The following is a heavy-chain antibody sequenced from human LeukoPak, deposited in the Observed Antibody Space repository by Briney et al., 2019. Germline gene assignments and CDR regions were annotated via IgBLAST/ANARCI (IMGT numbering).Heavy chain of an antibody. CDR2: TIPIFGAA. Sequence: ASVKLSCNASGATFSSYAISWVRQPPGQGLELMGGTIPIFGAATYAQKFQGRVTLTTDESTRTAYLDLRSQRSKATAAYDYAASNDSSGHDAFDSWGQGTTVTVSS. J-gene: IGHJ3*02. V-gene: IGHV1-69*05. CDR1: GATFSSYA. CDR3: AASNDSSGHDAFDS. D-gene: IGHD3-22*01.